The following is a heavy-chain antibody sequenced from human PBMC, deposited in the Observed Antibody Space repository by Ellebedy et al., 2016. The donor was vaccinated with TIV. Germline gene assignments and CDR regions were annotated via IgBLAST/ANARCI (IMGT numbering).Heavy chain of an antibody. V-gene: IGHV3-30*04. J-gene: IGHJ5*02. CDR1: GFTFSSYA. D-gene: IGHD3-22*01. Sequence: GESLKISCAASGFTFSSYAMHWVRQAPCKGLEWVEVISYDGSNKYYADSVNGRFTISRDNSKNTLYLQMNSLRAEDTAVYYCARGFYYYDSSGPPGPWGQGTLVTVSS. CDR3: ARGFYYYDSSGPPGP. CDR2: ISYDGSNK.